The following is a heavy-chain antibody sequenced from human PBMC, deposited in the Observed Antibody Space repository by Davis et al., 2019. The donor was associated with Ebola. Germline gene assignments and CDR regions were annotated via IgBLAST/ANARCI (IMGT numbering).Heavy chain of an antibody. CDR3: ATTQWLREFDN. CDR2: IYDQST. J-gene: IGHJ4*02. D-gene: IGHD6-19*01. Sequence: GDSLKISCAVSGFTVSSNHMSWVRQAPGKGLEWVSVIYDQSTAYADAVRGRFIISRDKSNNTLYLEMNSLRVDDTAVYYCATTQWLREFDNWGQGTLVTVSS. CDR1: GFTVSSNH. V-gene: IGHV3-53*05.